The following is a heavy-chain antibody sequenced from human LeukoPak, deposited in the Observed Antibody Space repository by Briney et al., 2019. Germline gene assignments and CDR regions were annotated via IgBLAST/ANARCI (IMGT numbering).Heavy chain of an antibody. V-gene: IGHV3-23*01. J-gene: IGHJ4*02. Sequence: PGGSLRLSCAASGFNLNSYTMNWVRQAPGKGLEWVSAISGSGGSTYYADSVKGRFTISRDNSKNTLYLQMNSLRAEDTAVYYCAKELVSSRNKRGDWGQGTLVTVSS. D-gene: IGHD6-13*01. CDR2: ISGSGGST. CDR3: AKELVSSRNKRGD. CDR1: GFNLNSYT.